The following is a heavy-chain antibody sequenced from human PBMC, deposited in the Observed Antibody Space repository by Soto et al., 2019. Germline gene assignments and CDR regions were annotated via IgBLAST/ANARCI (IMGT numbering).Heavy chain of an antibody. CDR3: ARNGGGTMIVVAAYWYFDL. CDR1: GYTFTSYD. J-gene: IGHJ2*01. CDR2: MNPNSGNT. D-gene: IGHD3-22*01. V-gene: IGHV1-8*01. Sequence: GASVKVSCKASGYTFTSYDINWVRQATGQGLEWMGWMNPNSGNTGYAQKFQGRVTMTRNTSISTAYMELSSLRSEDTAVYYCARNGGGTMIVVAAYWYFDLWGRGTLVTVSS.